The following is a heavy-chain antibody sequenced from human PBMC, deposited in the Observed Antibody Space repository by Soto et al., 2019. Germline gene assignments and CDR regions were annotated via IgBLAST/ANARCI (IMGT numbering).Heavy chain of an antibody. CDR2: ISSSSSYI. CDR3: ARAERFLEWFNWFDP. J-gene: IGHJ5*02. Sequence: PGGSLRLSCAASGFTSSSYSMNWVRQAPGKGLEWVSSISSSSSYIYYADSVKGRFTISRDNAKNSLYLQMNSLRAEDTAVYYCARAERFLEWFNWFDPWGQGTLVTVSS. V-gene: IGHV3-21*01. D-gene: IGHD3-3*01. CDR1: GFTSSSYS.